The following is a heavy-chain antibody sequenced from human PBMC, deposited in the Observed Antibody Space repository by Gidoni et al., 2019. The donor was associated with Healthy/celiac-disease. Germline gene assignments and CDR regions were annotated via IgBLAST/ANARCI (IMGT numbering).Heavy chain of an antibody. J-gene: IGHJ6*03. V-gene: IGHV3-30-3*01. CDR3: ARVGGDFYDSSGYYYDYYYYYYMDV. CDR1: GFPFTSYA. D-gene: IGHD3-22*01. Sequence: QVQLVESGGGVVQPVRSLRLSCAASGFPFTSYAMPWVRPAPGKGLEWVAVISYDGSNKYYADSVKGRFTISRDNSKNTLYLQMNSLRAEDTAVYYCARVGGDFYDSSGYYYDYYYYYYMDVWGKGTTVTVSS. CDR2: ISYDGSNK.